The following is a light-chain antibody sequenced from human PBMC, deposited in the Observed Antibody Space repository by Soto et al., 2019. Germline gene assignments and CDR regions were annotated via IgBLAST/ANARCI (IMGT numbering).Light chain of an antibody. V-gene: IGLV2-14*01. CDR3: SSYTSSSTVF. Sequence: QSALTQPASVSGSPGQSITIYCTGTSSDVGAYNYVSWYKQHPGKVPKLMIYDVSTRPSGVSNRFAGSKSGNTASLTISGRQAEDEADDYCSSYTSSSTVFFGGGTKLTVL. CDR2: DVS. CDR1: SSDVGAYNY. J-gene: IGLJ2*01.